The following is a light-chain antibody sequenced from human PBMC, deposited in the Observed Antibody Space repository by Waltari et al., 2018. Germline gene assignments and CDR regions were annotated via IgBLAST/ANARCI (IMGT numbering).Light chain of an antibody. V-gene: IGLV1-40*01. CDR3: QSYDSSLTGFV. CDR1: SSNIGAGFD. CDR2: ANN. Sequence: QSVLTQPPSVSGAPGQRVTISCTGSSSNIGAGFDVHWYQQLPGAAPKPLIYANNHRPSGVPARFSGSKSDTSASLAITGLQAEDEADYYCQSYDSSLTGFVFGSGTRVSV. J-gene: IGLJ1*01.